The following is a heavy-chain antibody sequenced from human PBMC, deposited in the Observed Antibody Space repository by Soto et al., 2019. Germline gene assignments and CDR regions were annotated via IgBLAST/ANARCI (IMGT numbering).Heavy chain of an antibody. V-gene: IGHV4-39*01. CDR1: GGSISSSSYY. CDR2: IYYSGST. J-gene: IGHJ4*02. D-gene: IGHD5-18*01. Sequence: PSETLSLTCTVSGGSISSSSYYWGWIRQPPGKGLEWIGSIYYSGSTYYNPSLKSRVTISVDTSKNQFSLKLSSVTAADTAVYYCVPCLIRGYSLIWGQGTLVTVSS. CDR3: VPCLIRGYSLI.